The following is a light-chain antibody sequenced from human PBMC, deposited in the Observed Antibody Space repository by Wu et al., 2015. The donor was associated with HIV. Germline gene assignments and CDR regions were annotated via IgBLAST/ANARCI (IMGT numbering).Light chain of an antibody. J-gene: IGKJ4*01. V-gene: IGKV3-15*01. CDR2: VRR. CDR3: QHYDKWSVT. Sequence: ASLSCRASXSISSDLAWYHKNLGQAPRLSFMVRRPGTLMSQPGSVASGFGTEFTLIISSLQSEDFAVYYCQHYDKWSVTFGGGTKVEIK. CDR1: XSISSD.